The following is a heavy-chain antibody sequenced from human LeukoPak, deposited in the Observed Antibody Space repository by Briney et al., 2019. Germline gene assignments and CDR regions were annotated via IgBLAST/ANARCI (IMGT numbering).Heavy chain of an antibody. J-gene: IGHJ4*02. CDR2: MNPNTGAT. Sequence: GASVKVSCKPSGYTFTGYYLHWVRQAPGQALEWMGWMNPNTGATMYAQKFQDRVSMSRDTSSSTAYMDLTSLRSDDTAVYFSARDRVGSGWPRPYYFEFWGQGTLVTVSS. CDR3: ARDRVGSGWPRPYYFEF. CDR1: GYTFTGYY. V-gene: IGHV1-2*02. D-gene: IGHD6-19*01.